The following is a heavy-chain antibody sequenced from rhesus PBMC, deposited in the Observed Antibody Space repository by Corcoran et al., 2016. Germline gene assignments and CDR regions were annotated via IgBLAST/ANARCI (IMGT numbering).Heavy chain of an antibody. CDR2: IDGNSTSN. CDR3: ASAAGCYFDY. J-gene: IGHJ4*01. Sequence: QVQLQQSGEGLVKPSETLSLTCAVSGGSISGYYYWSWIRQPPGKGLEWIGNIDGNSTSNSYNHNPKNRVRISNDTYKNQYSMKLSAVTAADAAVDYYASAAGCYFDYWGQGVLVTVSS. D-gene: IGHD3-3*01. V-gene: IGHV4-73*01. CDR1: GGSISGYYY.